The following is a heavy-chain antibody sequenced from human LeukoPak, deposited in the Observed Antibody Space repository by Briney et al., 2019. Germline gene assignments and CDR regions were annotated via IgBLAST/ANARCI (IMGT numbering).Heavy chain of an antibody. D-gene: IGHD3-10*01. J-gene: IGHJ6*04. CDR2: INHSGST. Sequence: SETLSLTCAVYGGSFSGYYWSWIRQPPGKGLEWTGEINHSGSTNYNPSLKSRVTISVDTSKNQFSLKLSSVTAADTAVYYCARGGKMVRNYYGMDVWGKGTTVTVSS. CDR1: GGSFSGYY. CDR3: ARGGKMVRNYYGMDV. V-gene: IGHV4-34*01.